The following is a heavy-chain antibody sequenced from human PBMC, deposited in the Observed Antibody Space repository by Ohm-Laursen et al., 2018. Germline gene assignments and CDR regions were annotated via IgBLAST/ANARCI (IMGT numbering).Heavy chain of an antibody. D-gene: IGHD3-22*01. CDR1: GGSISSSSYY. V-gene: IGHV4-39*01. Sequence: GTLSLTCTVSGGSISSSSYYWGWIRQPPGKGLEWIGSIYYSGSTYYNPSLKSRVTISVDTSKNQFSLKLSSVTAADTAVYYCAGQYDSSGYHIYWGQGTLVTVSS. J-gene: IGHJ4*02. CDR2: IYYSGST. CDR3: AGQYDSSGYHIY.